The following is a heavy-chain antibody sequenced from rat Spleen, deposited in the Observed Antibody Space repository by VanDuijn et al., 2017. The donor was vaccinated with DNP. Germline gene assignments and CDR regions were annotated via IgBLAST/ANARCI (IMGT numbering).Heavy chain of an antibody. CDR2: ISYSGIT. V-gene: IGHV3-1*01. Sequence: VQLKESGPGLVKPSQSLSLTCSVTGYSITSSYRWNWIRKFPGNKMEWIGHISYSGITSYNPSLKSRISITRNTSKNHFFLQMNSVTPEDTATCVCTSNPPIRTAAPFDYWRQGVMVTVSS. D-gene: IGHD1-2*01. J-gene: IGHJ2*01. CDR1: GYSITSSY. CDR3: TSNPPIRTAAPFDY.